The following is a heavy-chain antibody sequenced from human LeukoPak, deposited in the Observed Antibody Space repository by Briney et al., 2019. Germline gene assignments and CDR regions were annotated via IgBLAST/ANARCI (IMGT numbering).Heavy chain of an antibody. CDR2: INTDGSST. CDR1: GFIFSTYW. D-gene: IGHD6-25*01. V-gene: IGHV3-74*01. CDR3: ARERVGSDYYGLDV. Sequence: GGSLRLSCAASGFIFSTYWMHWVRQAPGKGLVWVSRINTDGSSTAYAASVKGRFTISRDNAKNILFLQMNSLRADDTAVYYCARERVGSDYYGLDVWGQGTTVSVSS. J-gene: IGHJ6*02.